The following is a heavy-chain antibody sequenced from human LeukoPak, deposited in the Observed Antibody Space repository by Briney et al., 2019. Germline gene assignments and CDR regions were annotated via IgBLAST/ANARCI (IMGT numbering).Heavy chain of an antibody. D-gene: IGHD2-15*01. V-gene: IGHV3-64D*09. Sequence: RGSLRLSCSASGFPFSSYAMHWVGQAPGKGLEYVSAISDSGGSTYYADSVKGRFTISRDNSKNTLYLQMSSLRAEDTAVYFCVRGYSFGPYGMDVWGQGTTDPVSS. J-gene: IGHJ6*01. CDR1: GFPFSSYA. CDR3: VRGYSFGPYGMDV. CDR2: ISDSGGST.